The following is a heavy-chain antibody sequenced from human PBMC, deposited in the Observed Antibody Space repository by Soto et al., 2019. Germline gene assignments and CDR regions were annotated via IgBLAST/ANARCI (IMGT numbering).Heavy chain of an antibody. CDR2: MNPNSGNT. CDR1: GYTFTSYD. CDR3: ARTPGRQLAPTDY. V-gene: IGHV1-8*01. J-gene: IGHJ4*02. D-gene: IGHD6-6*01. Sequence: GASVKVSCKASGYTFTSYDINCVRQATGQVLEWMGWMNPNSGNTGYAQKFQGRVTMTRNTSISTAYMELSSLRSEDTAVYYCARTPGRQLAPTDYWGQGTLVTVSS.